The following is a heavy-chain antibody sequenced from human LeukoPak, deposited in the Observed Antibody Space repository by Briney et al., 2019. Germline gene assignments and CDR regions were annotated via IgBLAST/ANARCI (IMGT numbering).Heavy chain of an antibody. Sequence: ASVKVSCKASGYTFTGYYMHWVRQAPGQGLEWMGWINPNSGGTNYAQKFQGRVTMTRDTSVSTAYMELSRLRSDDTAVYYCARGPIVVVVAATVSFWFDPWGQGTLVTVSS. CDR3: ARGPIVVVVAATVSFWFDP. V-gene: IGHV1-2*02. J-gene: IGHJ5*02. CDR2: INPNSGGT. CDR1: GYTFTGYY. D-gene: IGHD2-15*01.